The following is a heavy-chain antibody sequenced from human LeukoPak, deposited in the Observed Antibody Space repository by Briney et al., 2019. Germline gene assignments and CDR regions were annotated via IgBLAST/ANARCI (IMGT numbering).Heavy chain of an antibody. V-gene: IGHV1-2*06. Sequence: ASVKVSCKASGGTFSSYAISWVRQAPGQGLEWMGRINPNSGGTNYAQKFQGRVTMTRDTSISTAYMELSRLRSDDTAVYYCARRRITMIVVGYGMDVWGQGTTVTVSS. CDR2: INPNSGGT. J-gene: IGHJ6*02. D-gene: IGHD3-22*01. CDR3: ARRRITMIVVGYGMDV. CDR1: GGTFSSYA.